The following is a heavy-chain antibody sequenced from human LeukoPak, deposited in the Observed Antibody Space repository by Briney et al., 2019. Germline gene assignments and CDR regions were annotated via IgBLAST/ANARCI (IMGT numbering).Heavy chain of an antibody. Sequence: GGSLRLSCAASGFTFSDYWIHWVRQAPGKGLVWVSRINTDGTSTTYADSVRGRFTISRDNAKNTLYLQMNSLRAEDTALYYCAKPRGLTIVGAHFDYWGQGTLVTVSS. D-gene: IGHD1-26*01. CDR3: AKPRGLTIVGAHFDY. CDR2: INTDGTST. CDR1: GFTFSDYW. J-gene: IGHJ4*02. V-gene: IGHV3-74*01.